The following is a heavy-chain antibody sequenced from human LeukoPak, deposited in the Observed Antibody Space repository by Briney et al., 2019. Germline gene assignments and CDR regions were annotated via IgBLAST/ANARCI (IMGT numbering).Heavy chain of an antibody. CDR2: ISSSSTYI. V-gene: IGHV3-21*01. D-gene: IGHD6-13*01. J-gene: IGHJ4*02. CDR1: GLTFSSYS. CDR3: ASYSSSWSPFDY. Sequence: PGGSLRLSCAASGLTFSSYSMNWVRQAPGKGLECVSSISSSSTYIYYADSVKGRFTISRDNAKNSLYLQMNSLRAEDTAVYYCASYSSSWSPFDYWGQGTLVTVSS.